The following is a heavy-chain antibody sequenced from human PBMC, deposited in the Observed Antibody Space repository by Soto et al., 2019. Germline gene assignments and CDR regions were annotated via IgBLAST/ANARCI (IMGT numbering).Heavy chain of an antibody. CDR2: ISSSSSVI. CDR1: GFILTDCA. J-gene: IGHJ6*03. CDR3: ARDLSWGSNWYYYMDV. V-gene: IGHV3-48*01. D-gene: IGHD7-27*01. Sequence: EVQLVESGGGLVQPGGSLRLSCATSGFILTDCAMNWVRQPPGKGLEWVSYISSSSSVIDYADSVKGRFTVSRDNARNSLYLQMNSLRAEDTAVYYCARDLSWGSNWYYYMDVWGKGTTVTVSS.